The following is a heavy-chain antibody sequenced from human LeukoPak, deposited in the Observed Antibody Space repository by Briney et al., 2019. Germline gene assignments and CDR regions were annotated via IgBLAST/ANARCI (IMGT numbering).Heavy chain of an antibody. CDR3: ARYYDYVWGLAPFDY. D-gene: IGHD3-16*01. V-gene: IGHV4-34*01. Sequence: SETLSLTCAVYGGSFSGYYWSWIRQPPGKGLEWIGEINHSGSTNYNPSLKSRVTISVDTSKNQFSLKLSSVTAADTAVYYCARYYDYVWGLAPFDYWGQGTLVTVSS. CDR2: INHSGST. CDR1: GGSFSGYY. J-gene: IGHJ4*02.